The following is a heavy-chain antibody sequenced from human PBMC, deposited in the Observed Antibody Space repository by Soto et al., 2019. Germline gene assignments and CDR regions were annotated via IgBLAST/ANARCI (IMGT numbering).Heavy chain of an antibody. CDR1: GFTFSGYA. J-gene: IGHJ5*02. CDR3: ARSRGVRFDP. V-gene: IGHV3-23*01. Sequence: GGSLRLSCAASGFTFSGYAMSWVRQAPGKGLEWVSGISGSGSSTYYADSVKGRFTISRDTSKNTLYLQMNSLRAEDTAVYYCARSRGVRFDPWGQGTLVTVSS. CDR2: ISGSGSST. D-gene: IGHD3-10*01.